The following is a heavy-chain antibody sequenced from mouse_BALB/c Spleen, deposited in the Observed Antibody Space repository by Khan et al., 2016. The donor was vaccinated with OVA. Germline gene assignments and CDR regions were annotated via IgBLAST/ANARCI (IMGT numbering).Heavy chain of an antibody. CDR3: SGVGPYHGNCGAWFAY. J-gene: IGHJ3*01. V-gene: IGHV1-4*01. CDR1: GYTFTSYT. Sequence: QVQLQQSGAELARPGASVKMSCKASGYTFTSYTIHWVKQRPGQGLEWIGYINPTNIYTNYNQKFRDKATLTADKSSRTAYMQLSSLTSEDSAVYYCSGVGPYHGNCGAWFAYWGQGTLVTVSA. D-gene: IGHD2-10*01. CDR2: INPTNIYT.